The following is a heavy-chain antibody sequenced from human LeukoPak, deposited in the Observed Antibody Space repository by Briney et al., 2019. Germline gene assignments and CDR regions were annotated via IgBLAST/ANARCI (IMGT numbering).Heavy chain of an antibody. CDR3: ARDTFYGGVDY. CDR2: ISSSSSYI. D-gene: IGHD4/OR15-4a*01. V-gene: IGHV3-21*01. J-gene: IGHJ4*02. CDR1: GFTFSSYS. Sequence: GGSLRLSCAASGFTFSSYSMNWVRQAPGKGLELVSSISSSSSYIYYADSVKGRFTISRDNAKNSLYLQMNSLRAEDTAVYYCARDTFYGGVDYWGQGTLVTVSS.